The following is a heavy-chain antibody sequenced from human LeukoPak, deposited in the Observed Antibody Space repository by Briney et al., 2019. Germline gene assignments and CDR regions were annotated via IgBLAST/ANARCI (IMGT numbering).Heavy chain of an antibody. CDR2: ISGSDSST. V-gene: IGHV3-23*01. J-gene: IGHJ4*02. Sequence: PXGSLRLSCAASGFIFSSYAMSWVRQAPGKGLEWVSAISGSDSSTYYADSVKGRFTISRDNSKNTLYLQINSLRAEDTAVYYCAKHLQTVTTYRRGFDYWGQGTLVTVSS. CDR3: AKHLQTVTTYRRGFDY. CDR1: GFIFSSYA. D-gene: IGHD4-17*01.